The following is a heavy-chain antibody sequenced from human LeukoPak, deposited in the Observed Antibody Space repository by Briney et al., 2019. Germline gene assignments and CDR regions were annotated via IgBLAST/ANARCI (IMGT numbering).Heavy chain of an antibody. CDR1: GYTFTSYG. J-gene: IGHJ4*02. CDR3: AGASIVVVIVDY. V-gene: IGHV1-18*01. D-gene: IGHD3-22*01. Sequence: AASVKVSCKASGYTFTSYGISWVRQAPGQGLEWMGWISAYNGNTNYAQKLQGRVTMTTDTSTSTAYMELRSLRSDDTAVYYCAGASIVVVIVDYWGQGTLVTVSS. CDR2: ISAYNGNT.